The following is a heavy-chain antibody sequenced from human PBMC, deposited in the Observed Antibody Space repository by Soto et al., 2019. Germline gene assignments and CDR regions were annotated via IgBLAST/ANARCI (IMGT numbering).Heavy chain of an antibody. CDR2: ISAYDGNT. CDR1: GYTFTSYG. D-gene: IGHD3-22*01. J-gene: IGHJ6*02. V-gene: IGHV1-18*01. CDR3: ARGGYYDSSGSRNYYYYGMNV. Sequence: QVQLVQSGAEVKKPGASVKVSCKASGYTFTSYGINWVRQAPGQGLEWLGWISAYDGNTNYAQILQGRVSMTTDTSTNTAYMEVRSLRSDDTALYYCARGGYYDSSGSRNYYYYGMNVWGQGTTVTVSS.